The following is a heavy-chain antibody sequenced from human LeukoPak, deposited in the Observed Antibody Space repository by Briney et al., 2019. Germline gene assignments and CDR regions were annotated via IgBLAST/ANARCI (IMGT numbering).Heavy chain of an antibody. Sequence: SVKVSCKASGGTFSSYAISWVRQAPGQGLEWMGGIIPIFGTANYAEKFQGRVTVTTDESTSTAYMELSSLRSEDTAVYYCARGTVGALYYFDYWGQGTLVTVSS. J-gene: IGHJ4*02. D-gene: IGHD1-26*01. V-gene: IGHV1-69*05. CDR2: IIPIFGTA. CDR1: GGTFSSYA. CDR3: ARGTVGALYYFDY.